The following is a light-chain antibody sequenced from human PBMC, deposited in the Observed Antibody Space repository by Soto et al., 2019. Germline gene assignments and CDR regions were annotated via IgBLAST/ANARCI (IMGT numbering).Light chain of an antibody. CDR1: SSDVGGYNY. CDR3: SLYTSSTAYV. V-gene: IGLV2-14*01. J-gene: IGLJ1*01. CDR2: EVT. Sequence: QSALTQPASVSGSPGQSITISCTGTSSDVGGYNYVSWYQLHPAKAPKLILYEVTNRPSGVSDRFSGSKSGNTASLTISGLQAEDAADYYCSLYTSSTAYVFXTGTKLTV.